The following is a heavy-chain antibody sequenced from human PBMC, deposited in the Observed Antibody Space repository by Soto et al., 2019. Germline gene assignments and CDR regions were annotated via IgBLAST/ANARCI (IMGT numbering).Heavy chain of an antibody. D-gene: IGHD3-10*01. CDR1: GFTFSSYA. Sequence: EVQLLESGGGLVQPGGSLRLSCAASGFTFSSYAMSWVRQAPGKGLEWVSAISGSGGSTYYADSVKGRFTISRDNSKNTLYLQMNSLRAEDTAVYCCVIASGWLGEVDYWGQGTLGTVSS. V-gene: IGHV3-23*01. J-gene: IGHJ4*02. CDR3: VIASGWLGEVDY. CDR2: ISGSGGST.